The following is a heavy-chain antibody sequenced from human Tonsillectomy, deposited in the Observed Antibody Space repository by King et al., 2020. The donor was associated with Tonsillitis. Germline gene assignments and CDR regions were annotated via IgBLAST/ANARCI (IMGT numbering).Heavy chain of an antibody. J-gene: IGHJ4*02. CDR3: VQGYGGIED. V-gene: IGHV3-7*03. Sequence: VQLVESGGGLVQPGGSLTLSCAVSGFTFSNQWMSWVRKAPGKGLEWVANIKPDSSEKYYVDSVKGRFTISRNNAKNSLYLQMNSLRAEDTAVYYCVQGYGGIEDWCQGTLVTVSS. CDR1: GFTFSNQW. CDR2: IKPDSSEK. D-gene: IGHD5-18*01.